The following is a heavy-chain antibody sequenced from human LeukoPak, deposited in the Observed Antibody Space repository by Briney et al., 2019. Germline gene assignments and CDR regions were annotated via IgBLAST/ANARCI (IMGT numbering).Heavy chain of an antibody. V-gene: IGHV4-34*01. Sequence: SGTLSLTCAVYGGSFSGYYWSWIRQPPGKGLEWIGEINHSGSTNYNPSLKSRVTISVDTSKNQFSLKLSSVTAADTAVYYCARGGRHIVVVTARPSFDYWGQGTLVTVSS. CDR1: GGSFSGYY. J-gene: IGHJ4*02. CDR2: INHSGST. CDR3: ARGGRHIVVVTARPSFDY. D-gene: IGHD2-21*02.